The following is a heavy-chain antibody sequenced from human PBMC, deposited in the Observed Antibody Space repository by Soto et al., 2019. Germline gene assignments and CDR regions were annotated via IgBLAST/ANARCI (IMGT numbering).Heavy chain of an antibody. CDR3: ARLTRGCWHGLCTSIAARPVSALVGKYYYYYMDV. CDR1: GGSISSSSYY. CDR2: IYYSGST. Sequence: SETLSLTCTVSGGSISSSSYYWGWIRQPPGKGLEWIGSIYYSGSTYYNPSLKSRVTISVDTSKNQFSLKLSSVTAADTAVYYCARLTRGCWHGLCTSIAARPVSALVGKYYYYYMDVWGKGTTVTVSS. D-gene: IGHD6-6*01. V-gene: IGHV4-39*01. J-gene: IGHJ6*03.